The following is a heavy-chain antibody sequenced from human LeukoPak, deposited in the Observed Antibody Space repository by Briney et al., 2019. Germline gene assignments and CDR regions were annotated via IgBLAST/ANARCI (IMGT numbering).Heavy chain of an antibody. CDR1: GGSFSGYY. J-gene: IGHJ4*02. Sequence: SETLSLTCAVYGGSFSGYYWSWIRQPPGKGLEWIGEINHSGSTNYNPSLKSRVTISVDTPKNQFSLKLSSVTAADTAVYYCARGDMVGATGFGYWGQGTLVTVSS. D-gene: IGHD1-26*01. CDR3: ARGDMVGATGFGY. V-gene: IGHV4-34*01. CDR2: INHSGST.